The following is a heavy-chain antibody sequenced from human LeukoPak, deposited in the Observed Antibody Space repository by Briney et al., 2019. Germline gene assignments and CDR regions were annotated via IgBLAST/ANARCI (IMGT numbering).Heavy chain of an antibody. J-gene: IGHJ4*02. Sequence: GGSLRLSCAASGFTFSSHAMSWVRQAAGKGLEWVSHITSDVTSTRYADSVKGRFTVSRDNAKNTLYLQMNSLKAEDTAVYYCTRDRGGSFDYWGQGTLVTVSS. D-gene: IGHD3-16*01. CDR2: ITSDVTST. CDR3: TRDRGGSFDY. V-gene: IGHV3-74*01. CDR1: GFTFSSHA.